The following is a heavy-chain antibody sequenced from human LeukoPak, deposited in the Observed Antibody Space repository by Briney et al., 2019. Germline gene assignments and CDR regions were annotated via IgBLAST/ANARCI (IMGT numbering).Heavy chain of an antibody. V-gene: IGHV5-51*01. Sequence: KNGESLKISCKGSGYSFTSYWIAWVRQMPGKGLEWMGIIYPDDSDTRYSPSFQGQVTISADKSVSIAYLQWSSLKASDTAMYYCARPNITSYYDSRGYDAFDVWGQGTMVIVSS. CDR1: GYSFTSYW. D-gene: IGHD3-22*01. CDR3: ARPNITSYYDSRGYDAFDV. J-gene: IGHJ3*01. CDR2: IYPDDSDT.